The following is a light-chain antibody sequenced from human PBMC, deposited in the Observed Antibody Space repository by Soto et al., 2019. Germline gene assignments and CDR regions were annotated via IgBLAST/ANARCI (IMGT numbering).Light chain of an antibody. CDR3: QQYGSPPWA. CDR1: QSVGSNF. V-gene: IGKV3-20*01. Sequence: IVLTQSPGTLSLSPGERATLSCRASQSVGSNFLAWYQQKRGQAPRILIYAASNRASGIPDRFSGSGSGSDFTLSISRLEPELFAVYSCQQYGSPPWAFGQLTRVEI. CDR2: AAS. J-gene: IGKJ1*01.